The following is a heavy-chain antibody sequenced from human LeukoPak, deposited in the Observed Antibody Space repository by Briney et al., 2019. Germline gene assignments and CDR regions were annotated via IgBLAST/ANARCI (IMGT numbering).Heavy chain of an antibody. V-gene: IGHV1-58*01. J-gene: IGHJ5*02. Sequence: ASVKVSCKASGFTFSTSAVQWVRQARGQRLEWIGWIVVGSGNTIYAQKFQERVTITRDMSTSTAYMELSSLRSEDTAVYYCAAERDSSSVDWFDPWGQEPWSPSPQ. CDR3: AAERDSSSVDWFDP. CDR1: GFTFSTSA. CDR2: IVVGSGNT. D-gene: IGHD6-6*01.